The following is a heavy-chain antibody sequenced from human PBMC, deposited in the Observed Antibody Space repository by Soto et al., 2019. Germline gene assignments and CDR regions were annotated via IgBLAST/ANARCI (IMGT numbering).Heavy chain of an antibody. CDR1: GGTFSSYA. D-gene: IGHD5-18*01. J-gene: IGHJ4*02. CDR2: IIPIFGTA. Sequence: SVKVSCKASGGTFSSYAISWVRQAPGQGLEWMGGIIPIFGTANYAQKFQGRVTITADESTSTAYMELSGLRSEDTAVYYCARAPTIRDGYSGYWGQGTLVTVSS. CDR3: ARAPTIRDGYSGY. V-gene: IGHV1-69*13.